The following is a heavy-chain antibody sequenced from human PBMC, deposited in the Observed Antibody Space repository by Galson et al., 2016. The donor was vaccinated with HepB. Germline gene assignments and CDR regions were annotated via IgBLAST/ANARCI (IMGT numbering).Heavy chain of an antibody. CDR2: IDNNGGTA. D-gene: IGHD6-19*01. Sequence: LRLSCAVSGFTFSSFAMHWVRQSPGRGMEYVSGIDNNGGTAYYADSVRGRFTISRDKSRNTLYLQMGSLRADDTAVYYCMKGSFSSGWSNWFDPWGQGTLVTVSS. CDR1: GFTFSSFA. CDR3: MKGSFSSGWSNWFDP. J-gene: IGHJ5*02. V-gene: IGHV3-64D*08.